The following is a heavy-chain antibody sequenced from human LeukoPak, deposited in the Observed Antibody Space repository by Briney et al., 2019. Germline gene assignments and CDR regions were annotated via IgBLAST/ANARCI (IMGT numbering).Heavy chain of an antibody. CDR2: ISGSGDST. CDR1: GFTFSSYG. J-gene: IGHJ4*02. CDR3: AKQITFDGPFDY. V-gene: IGHV3-23*01. D-gene: IGHD5-24*01. Sequence: PGGSLRLSCAASGFTFSSYGMHWVRQAPGKGLEGVSTISGSGDSTYYADSVKGRFTISRDNSRNTLYLQMNSLRAEDTAVYYCAKQITFDGPFDYWGQGTLVTVSS.